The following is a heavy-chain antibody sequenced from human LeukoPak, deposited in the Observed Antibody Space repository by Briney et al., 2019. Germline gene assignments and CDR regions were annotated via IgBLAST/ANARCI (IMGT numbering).Heavy chain of an antibody. Sequence: ASVKVSCKASGYTFTSYGISWVRRAPGQGLEWMGWISAYNGNTNYAQKLQGRVTMTTDTSTSTAYMELRSLGSDDTAVYYCARDSEITMVRGVIIKFGSNWFDPWGQGTLVTVSS. CDR3: ARDSEITMVRGVIIKFGSNWFDP. CDR2: ISAYNGNT. CDR1: GYTFTSYG. V-gene: IGHV1-18*01. D-gene: IGHD3-10*01. J-gene: IGHJ5*02.